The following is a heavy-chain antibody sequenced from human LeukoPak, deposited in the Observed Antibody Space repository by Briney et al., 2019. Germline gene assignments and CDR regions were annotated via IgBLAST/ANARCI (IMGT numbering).Heavy chain of an antibody. D-gene: IGHD5-18*01. CDR3: ARRTRSIQLWHLRGEVFWFDP. CDR2: INHSGST. V-gene: IGHV4-34*01. CDR1: GGSFSGYY. J-gene: IGHJ5*02. Sequence: SETLSLTCAVYGGSFSGYYWSWIRQPPGKGLEWIGEINHSGSTNYNPSLKSRVTISVDTSKNQFSLKLSSVTAADTAVYYCARRTRSIQLWHLRGEVFWFDPWGQGTLVTVSS.